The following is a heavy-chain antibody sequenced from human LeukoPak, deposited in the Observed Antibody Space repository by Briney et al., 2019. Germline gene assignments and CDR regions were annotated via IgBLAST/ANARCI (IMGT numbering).Heavy chain of an antibody. D-gene: IGHD3-3*01. CDR1: GGSISSYY. Sequence: KSSETLSLTCTVSGGSISSYYWSWIRQPPGKGLEWIGYIYYSGSTNYNPSLKSRVTISVDTSKNQFSLKLSSVTAADTAVYYCARAMGYTIFGVVTWFDPWGQGTLVTVSS. CDR2: IYYSGST. CDR3: ARAMGYTIFGVVTWFDP. V-gene: IGHV4-59*01. J-gene: IGHJ5*02.